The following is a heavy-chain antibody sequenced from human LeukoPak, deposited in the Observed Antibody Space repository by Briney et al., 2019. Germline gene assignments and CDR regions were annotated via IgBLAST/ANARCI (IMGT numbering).Heavy chain of an antibody. J-gene: IGHJ6*02. Sequence: ASVKVSCKASGYTFTSYYMHWVRQPPGQGLELMGIINPSGGSTSYAQKFQGRVTMTRDTSTSTVYMELSRLRPEDTAVYYCARARDKKYYYYGMDVWGQGTTVTVSS. CDR3: ARARDKKYYYYGMDV. V-gene: IGHV1-46*01. CDR2: INPSGGST. D-gene: IGHD5-24*01. CDR1: GYTFTSYY.